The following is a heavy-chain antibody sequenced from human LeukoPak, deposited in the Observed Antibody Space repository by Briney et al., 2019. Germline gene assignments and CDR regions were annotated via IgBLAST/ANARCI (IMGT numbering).Heavy chain of an antibody. CDR3: AKAGVRWLGGVGYYFAY. V-gene: IGHV3-43D*03. J-gene: IGHJ4*02. D-gene: IGHD5-12*01. Sequence: PGGSLRLSCAASGFTFGDYAMHWVRQAPGKGLEWVSLISWDGGSTYYADSVKGRFTFSRDNSNNSLYLQMNRLRAEDTALYYCAKAGVRWLGGVGYYFAYWGQGTLVTVYS. CDR2: ISWDGGST. CDR1: GFTFGDYA.